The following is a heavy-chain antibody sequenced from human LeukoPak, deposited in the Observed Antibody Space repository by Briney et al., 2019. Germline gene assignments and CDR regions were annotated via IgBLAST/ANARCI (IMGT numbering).Heavy chain of an antibody. CDR1: GGSISGGGYY. V-gene: IGHV4-31*03. D-gene: IGHD2-8*01. Sequence: TLSLTCTVSGGSISGGGYYWSWIRQHPGKGLEWIGYIYYSGSTYYNPSLKSRVTISVDTSKNQFSLKLSSVTAADPAVYYCARDRTSYYYGMDAWGQGATVTVSS. J-gene: IGHJ6*02. CDR3: ARDRTSYYYGMDA. CDR2: IYYSGST.